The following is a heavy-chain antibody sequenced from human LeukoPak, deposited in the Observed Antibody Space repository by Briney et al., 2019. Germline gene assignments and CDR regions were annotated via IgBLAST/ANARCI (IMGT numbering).Heavy chain of an antibody. CDR1: GFTFSDYY. V-gene: IGHV3-11*04. Sequence: PGGSLRLSCAASGFTFSDYYMSWIRQAPGKGLEWVSYIGSSSSTIYYADSVKGRFTISRDNAKNSLYLQMNSLRAEDTAVYYCVYDSSGSEGGLYMDVWGKGTTVTVSS. CDR2: IGSSSSTI. D-gene: IGHD3-22*01. CDR3: VYDSSGSEGGLYMDV. J-gene: IGHJ6*03.